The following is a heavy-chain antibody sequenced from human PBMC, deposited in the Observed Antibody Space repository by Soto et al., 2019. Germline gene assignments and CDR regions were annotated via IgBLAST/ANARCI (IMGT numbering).Heavy chain of an antibody. CDR1: GFTVSNNY. CDR3: ARDPGVNWA. J-gene: IGHJ6*04. V-gene: IGHV3-66*01. CDR2: MYSGGGT. Sequence: EVQLVESGGGLVQPGGSLRLSCVASGFTVSNNYMPWVRQAPGKGLEWVSSMYSGGGTYYTDSVKGRFTISRDSSTNTLYLQMDNVRAEDTAVYYCARDPGVNWAWGKGTTVTVSS. D-gene: IGHD2-8*01.